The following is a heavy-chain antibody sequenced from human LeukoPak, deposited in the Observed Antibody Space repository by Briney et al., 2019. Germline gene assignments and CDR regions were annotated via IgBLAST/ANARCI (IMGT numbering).Heavy chain of an antibody. J-gene: IGHJ6*03. CDR2: IYYSGST. CDR1: GGSISSHY. V-gene: IGHV4-59*11. Sequence: SETLSPTCTVSGGSISSHYWSWIRQPPGKGLGWIGYIYYSGSTNYNPSLKSRVTISVDTSKNQFSLKLSSVTAADTAVYYCARGSRCSGGSCYAYYYYYMDVWGKGTTVTVSS. CDR3: ARGSRCSGGSCYAYYYYYMDV. D-gene: IGHD2-15*01.